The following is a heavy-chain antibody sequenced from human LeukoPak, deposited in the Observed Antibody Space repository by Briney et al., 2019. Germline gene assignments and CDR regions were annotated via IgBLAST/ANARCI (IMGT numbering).Heavy chain of an antibody. Sequence: ASVKVSCKASGYTFTSYGISWVRQAPGQGLEWMGWISAYNGNTNYAQKLQGRVTMTTDTSTSTAYMELRSLRSDDTAVYYCARGGEDCSSISCYSNWFDPWGQGTLVTVST. J-gene: IGHJ5*02. CDR1: GYTFTSYG. V-gene: IGHV1-18*01. CDR3: ARGGEDCSSISCYSNWFDP. D-gene: IGHD2-2*01. CDR2: ISAYNGNT.